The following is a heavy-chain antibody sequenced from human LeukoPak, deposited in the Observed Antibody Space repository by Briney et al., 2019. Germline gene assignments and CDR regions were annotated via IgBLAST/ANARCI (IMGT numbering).Heavy chain of an antibody. V-gene: IGHV3-30*02. CDR1: GFTFRNFG. J-gene: IGHJ4*02. CDR2: ICYDGSEQ. CDR3: GTDRLGLKYFDL. Sequence: GGSLRLSCAASGFTFRNFGMHWVRQAPGKGLEWVAFICYDGSEQNYADSVKGRFNISRDNSKNMLCLQMNNLGPADSARYCCGTDRLGLKYFDLWGTGNMVTVSS. D-gene: IGHD3-16*01.